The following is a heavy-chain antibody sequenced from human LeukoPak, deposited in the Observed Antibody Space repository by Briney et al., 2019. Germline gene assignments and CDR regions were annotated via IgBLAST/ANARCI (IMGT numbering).Heavy chain of an antibody. V-gene: IGHV3-21*01. CDR2: ISSSSSYI. D-gene: IGHD2-21*02. CDR1: GFTFSSYS. J-gene: IGHJ4*02. Sequence: GGSLRLSCAASGFTFSSYSMNWVRQAPGKGLEWVSSISSSSSYIYYADSVKGRFTISRDNAKNSLYLQMNSLRAEDTAVYYCARDRVTGPPFDYWAREPWSPSPQ. CDR3: ARDRVTGPPFDY.